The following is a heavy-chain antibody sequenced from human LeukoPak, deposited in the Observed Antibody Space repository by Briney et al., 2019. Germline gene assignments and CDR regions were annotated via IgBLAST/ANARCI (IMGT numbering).Heavy chain of an antibody. CDR1: GFTFSSYE. CDR2: ISSSGSTI. D-gene: IGHD2-2*02. Sequence: PGGSLRLSCAASGFTFSSYEMNWVRQAPGKGLEWVSYISSSGSTIYYADSVKGRFTISRDNSKNTLSLQMNSLRAEDTAVYYCAKRCSTNCYNAFDFWGQGTMVTVSS. CDR3: AKRCSTNCYNAFDF. J-gene: IGHJ3*01. V-gene: IGHV3-48*03.